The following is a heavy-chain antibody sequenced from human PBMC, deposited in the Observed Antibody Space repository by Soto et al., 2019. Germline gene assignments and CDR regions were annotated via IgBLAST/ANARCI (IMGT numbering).Heavy chain of an antibody. CDR2: ISYDGSNK. CDR3: ARDLFDPSDIVVVVAATAGLDV. J-gene: IGHJ6*02. CDR1: VFTFSSYA. D-gene: IGHD2-15*01. Sequence: PGGSLRLSCAASVFTFSSYAMHLVRQGPGKGLECVSVISYDGSNKYYADSVKGRFTISRDNSKNTLYLQMNSLRAEDTAVYYCARDLFDPSDIVVVVAATAGLDVRGQGTTVTVSS. V-gene: IGHV3-30-3*01.